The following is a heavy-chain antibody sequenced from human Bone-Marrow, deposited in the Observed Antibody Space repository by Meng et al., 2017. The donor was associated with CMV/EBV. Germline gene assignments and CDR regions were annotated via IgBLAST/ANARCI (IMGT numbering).Heavy chain of an antibody. J-gene: IGHJ6*02. CDR1: GYNFRTFG. CDR3: ARDRVLRGVNGMDV. D-gene: IGHD3-10*01. V-gene: IGHV1-18*01. Sequence: ASVKVSRKASGYNFRTFGISWVRKASGQGLEWMGWISGYNGNTNYTQKFQGRVTMTRDTSTSTAYMELRSLRSDDTAVYYCARDRVLRGVNGMDVWGQGTTVTVSS. CDR2: ISGYNGNT.